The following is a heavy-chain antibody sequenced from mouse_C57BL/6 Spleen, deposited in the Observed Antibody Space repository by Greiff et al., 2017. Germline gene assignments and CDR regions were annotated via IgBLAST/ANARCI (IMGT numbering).Heavy chain of an antibody. CDR3: ARERQLRLVGYFDY. CDR1: GYTFTSYW. D-gene: IGHD3-2*02. J-gene: IGHJ2*01. V-gene: IGHV1-61*01. Sequence: QVQLQQPGAELVRPGSSVKLSCKASGYTFTSYWMDWVKQRPGQGLEWIGNIYPSDSETHYNQKFKDKATLTVDKSSSTAYMQLSSLTSEDSAVYYCARERQLRLVGYFDYWGQGTTLTVSS. CDR2: IYPSDSET.